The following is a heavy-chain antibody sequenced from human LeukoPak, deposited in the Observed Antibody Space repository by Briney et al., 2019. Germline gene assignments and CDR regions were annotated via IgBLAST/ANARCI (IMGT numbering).Heavy chain of an antibody. CDR1: GDSITGYS. D-gene: IGHD2-2*01. CDR3: ARASSRYCSSTSCHFDY. J-gene: IGHJ4*02. V-gene: IGHV4-59*01. CDR2: IYYTGST. Sequence: PSETLSLTCTVSGDSITGYSWNWIRQPPGEALEWIGYIYYTGSTKYNPSLKSRVTISLDTSKNQFSLKLTSMTAADTAVYYCARASSRYCSSTSCHFDYWGQGTLVTVSS.